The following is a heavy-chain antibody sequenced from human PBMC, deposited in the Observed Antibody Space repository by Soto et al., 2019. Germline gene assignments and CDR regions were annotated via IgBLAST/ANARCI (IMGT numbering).Heavy chain of an antibody. CDR1: GFTFSSYA. V-gene: IGHV3-23*01. Sequence: GGSLRLSCAASGFTFSSYAMSCLRQAPGRGLEWVSAISGSGGSTYYADSVKGRFTISRDNSKNTLYLQMNSLRAEDTAVYYCAKLHINPYFDYWGQGTLVTVSS. CDR3: AKLHINPYFDY. CDR2: ISGSGGST. J-gene: IGHJ4*02. D-gene: IGHD2-21*01.